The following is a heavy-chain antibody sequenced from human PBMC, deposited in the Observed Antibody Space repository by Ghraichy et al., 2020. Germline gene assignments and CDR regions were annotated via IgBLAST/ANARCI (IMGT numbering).Heavy chain of an antibody. CDR2: MYYSGNT. Sequence: SETLSLTCTVSGASISSGSDSFYWGWIRQPPGRGLEWIGSMYYSGNTYYNPSLKSRVTISIDTSKNQFSLKLTSVTAADAAVYYCTSDDYWGQGTLVTVSS. V-gene: IGHV4-39*01. CDR1: GASISSGSDSFY. J-gene: IGHJ4*02. CDR3: TSDDY.